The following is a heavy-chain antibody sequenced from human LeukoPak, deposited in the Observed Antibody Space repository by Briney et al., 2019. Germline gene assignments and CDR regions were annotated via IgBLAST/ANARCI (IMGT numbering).Heavy chain of an antibody. V-gene: IGHV3-48*04. D-gene: IGHD4-17*01. Sequence: PGGSLRLSCAASGFTFSSYSMNWVRQAPGKGLEWVSYISSSSSTIYYADSVKGRFTISRDNAKNSLYLQMNSLRAEDTAVYYCARDLLEMTTVTNRFPGGQGTLVTVSS. CDR2: ISSSSSTI. CDR1: GFTFSSYS. CDR3: ARDLLEMTTVTNRFP. J-gene: IGHJ5*02.